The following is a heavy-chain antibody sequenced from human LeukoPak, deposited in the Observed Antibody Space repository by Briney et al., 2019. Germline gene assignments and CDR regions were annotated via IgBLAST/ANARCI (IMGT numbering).Heavy chain of an antibody. Sequence: PGGSLRLSCAASGFTFSSYSMNWVRQAPGKGLEWVSSISSSSSYIYYADSVKGRFTISRDNAKNSLYLQMNSLRAEDTAVYYCASHSPYSGSYSRAFDIWGQGTMVTVSS. J-gene: IGHJ3*02. D-gene: IGHD1-26*01. CDR2: ISSSSSYI. V-gene: IGHV3-21*01. CDR3: ASHSPYSGSYSRAFDI. CDR1: GFTFSSYS.